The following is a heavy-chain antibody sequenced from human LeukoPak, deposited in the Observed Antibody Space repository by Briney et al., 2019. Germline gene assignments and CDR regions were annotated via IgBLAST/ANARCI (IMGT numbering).Heavy chain of an antibody. V-gene: IGHV1-18*01. CDR1: GYTFTSYG. CDR2: ISAYNGNT. Sequence: ASVKVSCKASGYTFTSYGISWVRQAPGQGLEWMGWISAYNGNTNYAQKLQGRVTMTTDTSTSTAYMELRSLRSDDTAVYYCARDLYYYDSSGYCGVAPHWGQGTLVTVSS. J-gene: IGHJ4*02. D-gene: IGHD3-22*01. CDR3: ARDLYYYDSSGYCGVAPH.